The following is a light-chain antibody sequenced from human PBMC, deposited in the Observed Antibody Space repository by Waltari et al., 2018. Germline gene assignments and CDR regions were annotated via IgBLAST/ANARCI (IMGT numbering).Light chain of an antibody. CDR2: DAS. V-gene: IGKV3-20*01. CDR3: QHYVNLPVT. Sequence: SCRSSQSVGKSVAWYQQRPGQAPRLLIYDASTRATGTPGRFRGSGFGTDFSLAISSLEPEDFAVYFCQHYVNLPVTFGQGTKVEI. J-gene: IGKJ1*01. CDR1: QSVGKS.